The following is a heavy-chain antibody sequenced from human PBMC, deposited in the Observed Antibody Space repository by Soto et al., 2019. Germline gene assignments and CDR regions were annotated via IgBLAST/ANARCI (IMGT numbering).Heavy chain of an antibody. D-gene: IGHD3-16*01. CDR1: GFTVSSNY. CDR2: IYSGGST. V-gene: IGHV3-53*01. Sequence: EVQLVESGGGLIQPGGSLRLSCAASGFTVSSNYMSWVRQAPGKGLEWVSVIYSGGSTYYADSVKGRFTISRDNSKNTLYLQMISLRGENAAVYYCEKGGGSDAFDIWGQGTMVTVSS. CDR3: EKGGGSDAFDI. J-gene: IGHJ3*02.